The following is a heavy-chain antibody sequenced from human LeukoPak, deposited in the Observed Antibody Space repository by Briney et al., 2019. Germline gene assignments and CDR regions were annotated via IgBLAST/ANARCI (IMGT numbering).Heavy chain of an antibody. CDR2: ISGSGGST. CDR3: AKDLASIVVVVAPGESQGFDY. V-gene: IGHV3-23*01. Sequence: PGGSLRLSCAASGFTFSSYGMSWVRQAPGKGLEWVSAISGSGGSTYYADSVKGRVTISRDNSKNTLYLQMNSLRAEDTAVYYCAKDLASIVVVVAPGESQGFDYWGQGTLVTVSS. D-gene: IGHD2-15*01. CDR1: GFTFSSYG. J-gene: IGHJ4*02.